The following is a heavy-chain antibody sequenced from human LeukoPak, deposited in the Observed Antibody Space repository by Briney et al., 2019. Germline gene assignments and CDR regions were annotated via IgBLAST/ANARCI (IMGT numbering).Heavy chain of an antibody. Sequence: SETLSLTCTVSGGSISTNYWTWIRQPPGKGLEWIGYTYYSGSTNYNPSLKSRVTISLDTSKNHFSLRLSPLTAADTAVYYCARDQGGPFDFWGRGILVTVSS. CDR1: GGSISTNY. CDR2: TYYSGST. V-gene: IGHV4-59*12. CDR3: ARDQGGPFDF. J-gene: IGHJ4*02.